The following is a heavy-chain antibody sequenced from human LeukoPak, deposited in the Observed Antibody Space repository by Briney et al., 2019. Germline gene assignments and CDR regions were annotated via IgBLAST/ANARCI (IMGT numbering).Heavy chain of an antibody. J-gene: IGHJ2*01. CDR1: GGTFSSYA. CDR2: IIPIFGTA. Sequence: SVKESCMASGGTFSSYAISWVRQAPGQGLEWMGGIIPIFGTANYAQKFQGRVAITADESTSTAYVELSSLRSEDTAVYYCARADYYGSGSYDWYFDLWGRGTL. CDR3: ARADYYGSGSYDWYFDL. V-gene: IGHV1-69*01. D-gene: IGHD3-10*01.